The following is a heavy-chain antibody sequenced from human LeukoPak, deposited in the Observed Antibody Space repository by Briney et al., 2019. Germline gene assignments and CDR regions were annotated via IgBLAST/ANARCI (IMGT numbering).Heavy chain of an antibody. V-gene: IGHV1-69*13. CDR3: ARVYFDGSSDAFDI. Sequence: GASVKVSCKASGGTFSSYAISWVRQAPGQGLEWMGGIIPIFGTANYAQKFQGRVTITADESTSTAYMELSSLRSEDTAVYYCARVYFDGSSDAFDIWGQGTMVTVSS. CDR1: GGTFSSYA. J-gene: IGHJ3*02. D-gene: IGHD3-3*01. CDR2: IIPIFGTA.